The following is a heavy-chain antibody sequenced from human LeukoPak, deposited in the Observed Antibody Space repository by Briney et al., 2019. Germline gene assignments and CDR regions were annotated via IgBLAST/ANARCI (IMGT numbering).Heavy chain of an antibody. D-gene: IGHD2-15*01. CDR2: INHYESEK. V-gene: IGHV3-7*01. CDR3: ARESTRYCSGGSCYSSSSFDY. J-gene: IGHJ4*02. Sequence: GGSLRLSCAASGFTFRSYWMSWVRQAPGKGLEWVANINHYESEKYYVDSVRGRFTVSRDNAKNSLYLQMNSLRVEDTAVYYCARESTRYCSGGSCYSSSSFDYWGQGTLVTVSS. CDR1: GFTFRSYW.